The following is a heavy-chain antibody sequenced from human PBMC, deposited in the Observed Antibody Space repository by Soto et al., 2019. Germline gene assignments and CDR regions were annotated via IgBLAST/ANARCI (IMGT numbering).Heavy chain of an antibody. CDR3: AKATQAGIAAAGTGALDY. V-gene: IGHV3-23*01. J-gene: IGHJ4*02. CDR1: GFTFSSYA. Sequence: HPGGSLRLSCAASGFTFSSYAMSWVRQAPGKGLEWVSAISGSGGSTYYADSVKGRFTISRDNSKNTLYLQMNSLRAEDTAVYYCAKATQAGIAAAGTGALDYWGQGTLVTVSS. CDR2: ISGSGGST. D-gene: IGHD6-13*01.